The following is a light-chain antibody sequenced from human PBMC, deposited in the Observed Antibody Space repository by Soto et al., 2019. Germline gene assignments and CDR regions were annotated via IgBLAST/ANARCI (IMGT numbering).Light chain of an antibody. Sequence: DIQMTQSPSTLSASVGDRDTITCRASQSISRSLASYQQKTGKAPSLLIYDAASLEGGVPLRFSGSGFGTEFTLPITNMQPADFATYYCQQYSDFIISFVPGTTVHFK. CDR1: QSISRS. CDR3: QQYSDFIIS. V-gene: IGKV1-5*01. CDR2: DAA. J-gene: IGKJ3*01.